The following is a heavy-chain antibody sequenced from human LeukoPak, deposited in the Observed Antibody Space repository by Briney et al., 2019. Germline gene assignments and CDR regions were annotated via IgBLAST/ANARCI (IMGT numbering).Heavy chain of an antibody. V-gene: IGHV3-7*01. Sequence: GGSLRLSCAASRFTFSNYWMAWVRQAPGKGLEWVANIKDDGSETYYVASVKGRFTISRDNAKDSLYLQMNSLRAEDTAVYYCAKAIDNRGYYFERGADFWGQGTMVTVSS. CDR1: RFTFSNYW. CDR2: IKDDGSET. CDR3: AKAIDNRGYYFERGADF. D-gene: IGHD3-22*01. J-gene: IGHJ4*02.